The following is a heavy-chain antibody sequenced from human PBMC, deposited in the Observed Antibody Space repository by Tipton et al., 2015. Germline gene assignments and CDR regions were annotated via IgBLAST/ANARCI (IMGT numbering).Heavy chain of an antibody. V-gene: IGHV4-38-2*01. Sequence: TLSLTCAVSAYSISTDYYWVWIRQPPGKGLEWIGTISHSGSTYYNPSLKSRVTISADTSRNQFSLRLSSVTAADTAVYYCARARGRHGGLFDSWGQGTLVTVSS. CDR1: AYSISTDYY. J-gene: IGHJ4*02. CDR2: ISHSGST. D-gene: IGHD4-23*01. CDR3: ARARGRHGGLFDS.